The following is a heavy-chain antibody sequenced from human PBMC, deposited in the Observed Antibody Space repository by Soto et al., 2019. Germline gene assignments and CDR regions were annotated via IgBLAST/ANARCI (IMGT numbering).Heavy chain of an antibody. J-gene: IGHJ6*02. CDR3: ARDQAATHYYYYGMDV. CDR1: GGSISSGDYY. V-gene: IGHV4-31*03. D-gene: IGHD2-15*01. CDR2: IYYSGST. Sequence: PSETLSLTCTVSGGSISSGDYYWSWIRQHPGKGLEWIGYIYYSGSTYYNPSLKSRVTISVDTSKNQFSLKLSSVTAADTAVYYCARDQAATHYYYYGMDVWGQGTTVTVSS.